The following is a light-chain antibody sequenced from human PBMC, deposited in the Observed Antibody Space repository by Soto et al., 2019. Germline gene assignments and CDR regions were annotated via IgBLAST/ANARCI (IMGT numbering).Light chain of an antibody. Sequence: NFMLIQPHSVSGSPGKTVTISCTRSRGSIASNYVQWFQQRPGCAPTILIFDDNERPSGVPGRFSGSIDRSSNSASLTIAGLQTEDEADYYCRSYDRDSPVIFGGGTKLTVL. V-gene: IGLV6-57*04. J-gene: IGLJ2*01. CDR3: RSYDRDSPVI. CDR2: DDN. CDR1: RGSIASNY.